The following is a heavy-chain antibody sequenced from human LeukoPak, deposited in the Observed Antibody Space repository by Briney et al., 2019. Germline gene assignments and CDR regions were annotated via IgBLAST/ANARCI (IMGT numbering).Heavy chain of an antibody. CDR2: ISVSGGNT. Sequence: GGSLRLSCAASGLTFSTHAMNWVRQAPGKGLEWVSTISVSGGNTFYADSVKGRFTISRDNSKNTLYLQMNSLRADDTAVYYCARVLGYDSSGYYRGYFDYWGQGTLVTVSS. CDR1: GLTFSTHA. V-gene: IGHV3-23*01. J-gene: IGHJ4*02. D-gene: IGHD3-22*01. CDR3: ARVLGYDSSGYYRGYFDY.